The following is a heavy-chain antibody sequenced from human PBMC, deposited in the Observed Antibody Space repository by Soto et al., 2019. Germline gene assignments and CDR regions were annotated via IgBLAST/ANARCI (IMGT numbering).Heavy chain of an antibody. V-gene: IGHV3-23*01. CDR3: AKDLGDYVWGSYPFDY. CDR2: ISGSGGST. J-gene: IGHJ4*02. CDR1: GFTFSSYA. Sequence: GGSPRLSCAASGFTFSSYAMSWVRQAPGKGLEWVSAISGSGGSTYYADSVKGRFTISRDNSKNTLYLQMNSLRAEDTAVYYCAKDLGDYVWGSYPFDYWGQGTLVTVSS. D-gene: IGHD3-16*02.